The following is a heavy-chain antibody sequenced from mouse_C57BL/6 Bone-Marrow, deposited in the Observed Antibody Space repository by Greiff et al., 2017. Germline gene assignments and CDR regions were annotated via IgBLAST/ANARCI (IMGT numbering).Heavy chain of an antibody. CDR1: GFTFSSYA. CDR2: ISDGGSYT. J-gene: IGHJ2*01. Sequence: EVKLVESGGGLVKPGGSLKLSCAASGFTFSSYAMSWVRQTPEKRLEWVATISDGGSYTYYPDNVKGRFTISRDNAKNNLYLQMSHLKSEGTAMYYCARGLTTRFDYWGQGTTLTVSS. D-gene: IGHD2-1*01. V-gene: IGHV5-4*03. CDR3: ARGLTTRFDY.